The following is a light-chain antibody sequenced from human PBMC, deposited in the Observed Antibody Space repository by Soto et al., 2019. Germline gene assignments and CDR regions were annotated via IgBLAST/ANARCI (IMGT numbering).Light chain of an antibody. CDR3: QTWGTGIQV. V-gene: IGLV4-69*01. CDR1: SGHSSDA. J-gene: IGLJ2*01. CDR2: LNSDGSH. Sequence: QPVLTQSPSASASLGASVKLTCTLSSGHSSDAIAWHQQQPDKGPRYLMKLNSDGSHSKGDGIPDRFSGSSSGAERYLTISSLQSEDEADYYCQTWGTGIQVFGGGTKLTVL.